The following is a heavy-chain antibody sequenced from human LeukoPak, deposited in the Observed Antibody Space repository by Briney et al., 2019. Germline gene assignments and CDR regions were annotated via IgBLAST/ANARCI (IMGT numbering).Heavy chain of an antibody. CDR3: ARDHGDGYPDDY. D-gene: IGHD5-24*01. CDR1: GFTFSSYS. CDR2: ISSSSSYI. J-gene: IGHJ4*02. Sequence: PGGSLRLSCAASGFTFSSYSMNWVRQAPGKGLEWVSSISSSSSYIYYADSVKGRFTISRDNAKNSLYLQMNSLRAEDTAVYYCARDHGDGYPDDYWGQGTLVTVSS. V-gene: IGHV3-21*01.